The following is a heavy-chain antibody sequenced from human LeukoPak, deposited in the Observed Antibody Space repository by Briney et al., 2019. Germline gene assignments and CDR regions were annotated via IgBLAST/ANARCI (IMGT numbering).Heavy chain of an antibody. CDR1: GGSISSVGYY. J-gene: IGHJ5*02. CDR3: ARSVVVAATRLCWFDP. Sequence: SETLSLTCTVSGGSISSVGYYWSWIRQHPGKGLEWIGYIYYSGSTYYNPSLKSRVTISVDTSKNQFSLKLSSVTAADTAVYYCARSVVVAATRLCWFDPWGQGTLVTVSS. V-gene: IGHV4-31*03. D-gene: IGHD2-15*01. CDR2: IYYSGST.